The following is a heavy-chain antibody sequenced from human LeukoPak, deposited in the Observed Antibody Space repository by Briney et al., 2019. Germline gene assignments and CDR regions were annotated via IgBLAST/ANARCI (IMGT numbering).Heavy chain of an antibody. J-gene: IGHJ6*03. V-gene: IGHV1-46*01. Sequence: ASVKVSYKASGYTFTSYYMHWVRQAPGQGLEWMGIINPSGGSTSYAQKFQGRVTMTRDMSTSTVYMELSSLRSEDTAVYYCARDSGDRTGTTSGYYYYMDVWGKGTTVTVSS. D-gene: IGHD1-1*01. CDR1: GYTFTSYY. CDR3: ARDSGDRTGTTSGYYYYMDV. CDR2: INPSGGST.